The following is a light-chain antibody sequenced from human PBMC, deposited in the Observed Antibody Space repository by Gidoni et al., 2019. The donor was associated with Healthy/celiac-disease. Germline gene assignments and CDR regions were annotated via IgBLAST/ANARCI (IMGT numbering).Light chain of an antibody. V-gene: IGKV3-15*01. CDR3: QQYNNWPLYT. CDR1: QSVSSN. J-gene: IGKJ2*01. CDR2: GAS. Sequence: EIVMTQSPATLSVSPGERATLSSRASQSVSSNLACYQQKPGQAPRLLISGASTRANSIPARFSGSGSGTEFTLTISSMQSEDFAVYYCQQYNNWPLYTFGQGTKLEIK.